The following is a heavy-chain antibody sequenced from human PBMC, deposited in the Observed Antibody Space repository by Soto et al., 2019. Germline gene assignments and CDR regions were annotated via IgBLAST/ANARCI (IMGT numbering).Heavy chain of an antibody. D-gene: IGHD1-26*01. J-gene: IGHJ2*01. CDR2: IYIDGRT. Sequence: EVQLVESGGDLVQPGGALRLSCAASGFTVSNSYMGWVRQAPGKRLEWVSSIYIDGRTYYADSVRGRFTISTDNSEDTLYLQMNSLRVDDTAMYYCARHVGFYWYFDLWGRGTLVTVSS. CDR3: ARHVGFYWYFDL. V-gene: IGHV3-66*04. CDR1: GFTVSNSY.